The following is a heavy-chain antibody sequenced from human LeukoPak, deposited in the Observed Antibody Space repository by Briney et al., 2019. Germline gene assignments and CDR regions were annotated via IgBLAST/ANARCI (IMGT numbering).Heavy chain of an antibody. CDR1: GGSISSFY. J-gene: IGHJ3*02. V-gene: IGHV4-59*08. D-gene: IGHD7-27*01. CDR2: IFYSGNS. CDR3: ARHRATGARNAFDI. Sequence: SETLSLTCNVSGGSISSFYWSWIRQPPGKGLEWIGYIFYSGNSNYYPSLKGRVTISVDTSKNLLSLNLSSVSAADTAVYYCARHRATGARNAFDIWGQGTVVTVSS.